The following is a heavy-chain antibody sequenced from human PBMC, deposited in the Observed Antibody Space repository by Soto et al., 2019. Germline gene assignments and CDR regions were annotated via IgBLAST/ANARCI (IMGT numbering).Heavy chain of an antibody. CDR2: LSGSGGTT. CDR3: AKDNGTYGPKWIDS. V-gene: IGHV3-23*01. Sequence: PGGSLRLSCAASGFTFSSYAMSWVRQTPGKGLEWVSTLSGSGGTTYYADSVKGQFTISRDNSKSTLYLQMNSLRAEDTAVYYCAKDNGTYGPKWIDSWGQGTLVTVSS. D-gene: IGHD3-10*01. CDR1: GFTFSSYA. J-gene: IGHJ5*01.